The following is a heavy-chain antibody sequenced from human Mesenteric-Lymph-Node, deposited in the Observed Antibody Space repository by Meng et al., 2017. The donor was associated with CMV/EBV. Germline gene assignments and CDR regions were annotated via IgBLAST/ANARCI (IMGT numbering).Heavy chain of an antibody. Sequence: GESLKISCAASGFTFSSYSMNWVRQAPGKGLEWVSYISSSSSTKYYADSVKGRFTISRDNAKNSLYQQINSLRAEDTALYYCARHWMPTAISLNWFDPWGQGTLVTVSS. CDR2: ISSSSSTK. J-gene: IGHJ5*02. D-gene: IGHD5-24*01. CDR3: ARHWMPTAISLNWFDP. V-gene: IGHV3-48*04. CDR1: GFTFSSYS.